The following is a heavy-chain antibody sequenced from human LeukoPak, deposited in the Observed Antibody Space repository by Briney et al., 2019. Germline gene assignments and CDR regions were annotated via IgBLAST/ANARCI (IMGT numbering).Heavy chain of an antibody. V-gene: IGHV3-30*18. CDR2: ILYDGSNI. J-gene: IGHJ6*02. CDR1: GFTFSSYG. CDR3: AKDEGTRDYYYYYYYGMDL. D-gene: IGHD3-22*01. Sequence: GGSLRLSCEASGFTFSSYGMHWVRQAPGKGLEWVAFILYDGSNIHYGDSVKGRFTISRDNSKNTLYLQMNSLRVEDTAVYYCAKDEGTRDYYYYYYYGMDLWGQGTTVTVSS.